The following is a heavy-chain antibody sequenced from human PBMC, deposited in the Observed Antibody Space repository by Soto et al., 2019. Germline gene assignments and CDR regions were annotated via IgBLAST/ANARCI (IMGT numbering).Heavy chain of an antibody. V-gene: IGHV1-69*12. Sequence: QVQLVQSGAEVKKPGSSVKVSRKASGGTFSSYAISWVRQAPGQGLEWMGGIIPIFGTANYAQKFQGRVTITADESTSTAYMELSSLRSEDTAVYYCARESGCISTSCYHYYFDYWGQGTLVTVSS. CDR2: IIPIFGTA. CDR1: GGTFSSYA. D-gene: IGHD2-2*01. CDR3: ARESGCISTSCYHYYFDY. J-gene: IGHJ4*02.